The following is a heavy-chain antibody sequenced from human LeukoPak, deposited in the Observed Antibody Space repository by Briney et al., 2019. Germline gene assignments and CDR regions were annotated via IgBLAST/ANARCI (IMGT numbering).Heavy chain of an antibody. CDR1: GFPFSSYT. J-gene: IGHJ4*02. D-gene: IGHD2-15*01. CDR2: ISSSSSSI. CDR3: ARDRCSGSTCYLFDY. Sequence: PGGSLRLSCAASGFPFSSYTMNWVRQAPGKGLEWVSSISSSSSSIYYADSVKGRFTISRDNAKNSLYLQMNSLRAEDTAVYYCARDRCSGSTCYLFDYWGQGTLVTVSS. V-gene: IGHV3-21*01.